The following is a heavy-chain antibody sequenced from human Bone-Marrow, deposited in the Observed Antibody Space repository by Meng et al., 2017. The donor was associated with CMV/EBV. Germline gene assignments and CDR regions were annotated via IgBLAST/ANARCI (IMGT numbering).Heavy chain of an antibody. D-gene: IGHD3-3*01. J-gene: IGHJ6*02. CDR2: IYYSRST. Sequence: SETLSLSCTVSGGSISSYYWSWIRQPPGKGLEWIGYIYYSRSTNYNPSLKSRVTISVDTSKNQFSLKLSSVTAADTAVYYCARNNYDFWSGGPYYYGMDVWGQGTTVTVSS. V-gene: IGHV4-59*01. CDR3: ARNNYDFWSGGPYYYGMDV. CDR1: GGSISSYY.